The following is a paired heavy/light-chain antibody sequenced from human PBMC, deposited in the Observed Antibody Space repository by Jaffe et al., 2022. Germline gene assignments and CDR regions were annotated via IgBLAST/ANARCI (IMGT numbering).Heavy chain of an antibody. V-gene: IGHV5-51*01. J-gene: IGHJ5*02. CDR2: INPGDSDT. Sequence: EVQLVQSGAEVKKPGESVKISCKGSGYSFTNYWIAWVRQMPGKGLEWMGMINPGDSDTRYSPSFRGQVTISADKSNSSAYLQWNSLKTSDTAMYYCARQNLPRVVVAPFDPWGQGTLVTVSA. CDR3: ARQNLPRVVVAPFDP. CDR1: GYSFTNYW. D-gene: IGHD2-15*01.
Light chain of an antibody. CDR3: QQFDDLPYT. V-gene: IGKV1-33*01. Sequence: DIQMTQSPSSLSASVGDRVTITCQASQDISKYLNWYQQKPGKAPKLLIHDASNLETGVPSRFSGSGSETDFTLTISSLQPEDIATYYCQQFDDLPYTFGQGTNLELK. CDR1: QDISKY. J-gene: IGKJ2*01. CDR2: DAS.